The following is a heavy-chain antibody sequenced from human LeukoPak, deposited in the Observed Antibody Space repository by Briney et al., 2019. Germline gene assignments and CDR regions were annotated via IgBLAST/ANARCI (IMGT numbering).Heavy chain of an antibody. J-gene: IGHJ4*02. Sequence: GESLKISCKGSGYSFTRYWIGWVRQMPGKGLEWMGIIYPGDSDTRYSPSFQGQVTISADKSISTAYLQWSSLKASDTAIYYCARREDVREYSYGYSYYWGQGTLVTVSS. CDR1: GYSFTRYW. D-gene: IGHD5-18*01. CDR2: IYPGDSDT. CDR3: ARREDVREYSYGYSYY. V-gene: IGHV5-51*01.